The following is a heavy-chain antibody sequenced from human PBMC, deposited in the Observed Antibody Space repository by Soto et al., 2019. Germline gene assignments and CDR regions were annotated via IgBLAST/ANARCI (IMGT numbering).Heavy chain of an antibody. V-gene: IGHV3-33*01. D-gene: IGHD1-1*01. Sequence: QVQLVESGGGVVQPGRSLRLSCAASGFTFSSYGMHWVRQAPGKGLEWVAVIWYDGSNKYYADSVKGRFTISRDNSKNTLYLQMNSLRAEDTAVYYCARGPIELYGMDVWGQGTTVTVSS. CDR3: ARGPIELYGMDV. CDR2: IWYDGSNK. J-gene: IGHJ6*02. CDR1: GFTFSSYG.